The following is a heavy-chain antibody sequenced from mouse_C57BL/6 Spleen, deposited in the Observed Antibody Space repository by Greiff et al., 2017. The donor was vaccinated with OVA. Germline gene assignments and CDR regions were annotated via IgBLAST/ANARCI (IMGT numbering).Heavy chain of an antibody. CDR2: FYPGSGSI. CDR1: GYTFTEYT. V-gene: IGHV1-62-2*01. D-gene: IGHD1-1*01. CDR3: ARHEENYYGRRGYYAMDY. Sequence: QVQLKESGAELVKPGASVKLSCKASGYTFTEYTIHWVKQRSGQGLEWIGWFYPGSGSIKYNEKFKDKATLTADKSSSTVYMELRRLTSEDSAVYFCARHEENYYGRRGYYAMDYWGQGTSVTVSS. J-gene: IGHJ4*01.